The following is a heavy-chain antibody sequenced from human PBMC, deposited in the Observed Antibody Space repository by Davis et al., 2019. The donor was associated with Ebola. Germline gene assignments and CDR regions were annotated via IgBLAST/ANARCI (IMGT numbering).Heavy chain of an antibody. CDR1: GGSVSSGSYY. D-gene: IGHD1-20*01. CDR2: IYYSGST. Sequence: PSETLSLTCTVSGGSVSSGSYYWSWIRQPPGKGLEWIGYIYYSGSTNYNPSLKSRVTISVDTSKNQFSLKLSSVTAADTAVYYCARGGPNWNPKNNFDYWGQGTLVTVSS. CDR3: ARGGPNWNPKNNFDY. V-gene: IGHV4-61*01. J-gene: IGHJ4*02.